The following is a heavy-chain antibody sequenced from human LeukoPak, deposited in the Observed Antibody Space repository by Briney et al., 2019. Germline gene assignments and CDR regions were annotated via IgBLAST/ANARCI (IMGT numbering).Heavy chain of an antibody. Sequence: ASVKVSCKASGYTFTSYDINWVRQATGQGLEWMGWMNPNSGNTGYAQKFQGRVTMTRNTSISTAYMELSSLRSEDTAVYYCARADSSGWFGPFTRYNWFDPWGQGTLVTVSS. CDR3: ARADSSGWFGPFTRYNWFDP. J-gene: IGHJ5*02. CDR2: MNPNSGNT. CDR1: GYTFTSYD. D-gene: IGHD6-19*01. V-gene: IGHV1-8*01.